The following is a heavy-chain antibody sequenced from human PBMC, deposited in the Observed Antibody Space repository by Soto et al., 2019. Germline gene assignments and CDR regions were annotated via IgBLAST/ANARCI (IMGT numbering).Heavy chain of an antibody. V-gene: IGHV4-59*01. CDR3: ARACCGPPYYYMGV. J-gene: IGHJ6*03. CDR2: VYYSGST. Sequence: PSGTPSLSFTLSGGPPSSYHWGWVPPPPGKGLEWIGYVYYSGSTNYNPSLKSRVTISVDTSKNQFSLKLNSVTAADTAVYYCARACCGPPYYYMGVWGKGTTVTVSS. CDR1: GGPPSSYH.